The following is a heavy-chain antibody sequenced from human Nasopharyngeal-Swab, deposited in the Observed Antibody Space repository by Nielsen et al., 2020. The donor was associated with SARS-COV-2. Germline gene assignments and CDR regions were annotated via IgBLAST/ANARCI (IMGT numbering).Heavy chain of an antibody. CDR1: GFTFSDYY. CDR3: ARERIVVVPAARPYYYGMDV. J-gene: IGHJ6*02. V-gene: IGHV3-11*01. CDR2: ISTSGRTT. D-gene: IGHD2-2*01. Sequence: GGSLRLSCAASGFTFSDYYMAWVRQAPGKGLEWLSYISTSGRTTDSADSVKGRFTISRDNANNLLFLQMNSLRGEDTAVYYCARERIVVVPAARPYYYGMDVWGQGTTVTVSS.